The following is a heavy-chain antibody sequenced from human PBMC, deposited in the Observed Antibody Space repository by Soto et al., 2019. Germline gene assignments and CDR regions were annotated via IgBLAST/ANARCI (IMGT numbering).Heavy chain of an antibody. D-gene: IGHD5-12*01. V-gene: IGHV3-23*01. J-gene: IGHJ4*02. CDR2: ISGSGGST. CDR3: GKAVDSGYGPLDY. CDR1: GFTFSTYA. Sequence: EVQLLESGGYLVQPGGSLRLSCAASGFTFSTYAMSWVRQAPGKGLEWVSAISGSGGSTYYADSVKGRFTISRDNSKNALYLQMNSLRAEDTAVYFCGKAVDSGYGPLDYWGQGTLVTVSS.